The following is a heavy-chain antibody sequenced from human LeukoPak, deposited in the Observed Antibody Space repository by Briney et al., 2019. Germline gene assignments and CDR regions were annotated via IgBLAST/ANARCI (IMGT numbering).Heavy chain of an antibody. J-gene: IGHJ5*02. CDR1: GGSISSSSYY. V-gene: IGHV4-39*07. CDR2: VYYSGSA. Sequence: PSETLSLTCTASGGSISSSSYYWGWIRQPPGKGLEWIGSVYYSGSAYYNPSLKSRVTISVDTSKNQFSLKLSSVTAADTAVYYCAREIMDPGRRREVWFDPWGQGTLVTVSS. D-gene: IGHD2-8*01. CDR3: AREIMDPGRRREVWFDP.